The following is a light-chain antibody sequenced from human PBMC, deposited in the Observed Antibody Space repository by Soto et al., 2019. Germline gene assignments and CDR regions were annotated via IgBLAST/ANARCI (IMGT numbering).Light chain of an antibody. CDR2: DAS. CDR1: QSVNSN. Sequence: EIVMTQSPATLSVSPGERATLSCRASQSVNSNLAWYRQKPGQAPRLLISDASTRATGVPARFSGSGSGTEFTLTISRLQSEDSVIYYCQQYNFWPPLTFGGGTKVEIK. J-gene: IGKJ4*01. V-gene: IGKV3-15*01. CDR3: QQYNFWPPLT.